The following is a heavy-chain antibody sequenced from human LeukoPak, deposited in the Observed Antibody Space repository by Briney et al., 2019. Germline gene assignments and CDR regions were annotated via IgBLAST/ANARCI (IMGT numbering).Heavy chain of an antibody. J-gene: IGHJ3*02. V-gene: IGHV4-59*01. CDR3: ARGDYYDSRAFDI. CDR2: IYYSGST. D-gene: IGHD3-22*01. CDR1: GGSISRYY. Sequence: SETLSLTCTVSGGSISRYYWSWIRQPPGKGLEWIGYIYYSGSTNYNPSLKSRVTISVDTSKNQFSLKLSSVTAADTAVYYCARGDYYDSRAFDIWGQGTMVTVSS.